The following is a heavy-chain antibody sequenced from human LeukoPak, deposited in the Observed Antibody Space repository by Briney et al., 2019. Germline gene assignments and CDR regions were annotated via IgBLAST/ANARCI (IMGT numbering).Heavy chain of an antibody. D-gene: IGHD2/OR15-2a*01. CDR1: GGSFSGYY. CDR3: ARGFLRRWFDP. CDR2: INHSGST. Sequence: SETLSLTCAVYGGSFSGYYWSWIRQPPGKGLEWIGEINHSGSTNYNPSLKSRVTISVDTSKNRFSLKLSSVTAADTAVYYCARGFLRRWFDPWGQGTLVTVSS. J-gene: IGHJ5*02. V-gene: IGHV4-34*01.